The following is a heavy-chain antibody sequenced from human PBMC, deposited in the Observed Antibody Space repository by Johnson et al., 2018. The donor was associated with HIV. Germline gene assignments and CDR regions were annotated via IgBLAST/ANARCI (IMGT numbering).Heavy chain of an antibody. V-gene: IGHV3-30-3*01. J-gene: IGHJ3*02. CDR1: GFTFRSYA. Sequence: VQLVESGGGVVQPGGSLRLSCAASGFTFRSYAMHWVRQAPGKGLEWVGVISYDGSTKYYADSVKGPFTISRDNSKNTLYLQMNSLRAEDTAVYYCARGPHEVVVVAATSAFDIWGQGTMVTVSS. CDR2: ISYDGSTK. D-gene: IGHD2-15*01. CDR3: ARGPHEVVVVAATSAFDI.